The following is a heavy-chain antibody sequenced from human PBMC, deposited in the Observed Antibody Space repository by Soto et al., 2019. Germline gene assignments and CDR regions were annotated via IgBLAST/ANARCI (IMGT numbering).Heavy chain of an antibody. V-gene: IGHV5-51*01. Sequence: PGESLKISCKASGYSFSSYWIGWVRQMPGKGLEWMGIVHPGNSDIRYSPSFQGQVTASVDRSISTAYLQWSSLKASDTAMYYCAALTGATFHWGQGTLVTVSS. CDR2: VHPGNSDI. D-gene: IGHD1-20*01. CDR3: AALTGATFH. J-gene: IGHJ4*02. CDR1: GYSFSSYW.